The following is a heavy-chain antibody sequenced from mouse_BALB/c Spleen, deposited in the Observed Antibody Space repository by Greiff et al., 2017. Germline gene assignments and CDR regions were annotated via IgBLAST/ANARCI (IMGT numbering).Heavy chain of an antibody. CDR3: ARYRPYYYGSSYYAMDY. V-gene: IGHV3-8*02. J-gene: IGHJ4*01. CDR1: GDSITSGY. CDR2: ISYSGST. D-gene: IGHD1-1*01. Sequence: EVQLQESGPSLVKPSQTLSLTCSVTGDSITSGYWNWIRKFPGNKLEYMGYISYSGSTYYNPSLKSRISITRDTSKNQYYLQLNSVTTEDTATYYCARYRPYYYGSSYYAMDYWGQGTSVTVSS.